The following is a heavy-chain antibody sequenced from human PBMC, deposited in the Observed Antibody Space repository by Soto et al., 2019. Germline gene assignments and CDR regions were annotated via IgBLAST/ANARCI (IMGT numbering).Heavy chain of an antibody. CDR2: FYYSEST. D-gene: IGHD3-3*01. Sequence: SETLSLTCAVSGGSISSSSFYWGWIRQPPGKGLEWIGSFYYSESTYYNPSLKSRVTISVDSSKNQFSLKLDSVTAADTAVYYCARLGGYYQAFDNWGQGTLVTVSS. V-gene: IGHV4-39*07. CDR1: GGSISSSSFY. CDR3: ARLGGYYQAFDN. J-gene: IGHJ4*02.